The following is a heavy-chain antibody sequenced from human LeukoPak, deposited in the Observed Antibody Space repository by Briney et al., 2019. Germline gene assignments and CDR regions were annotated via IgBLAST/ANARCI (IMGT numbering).Heavy chain of an antibody. D-gene: IGHD3-3*01. CDR1: GYTFTSYA. V-gene: IGHV1-3*01. Sequence: ASVKVSCKASGYTFTSYAMHWVRQAPGQRLEWMGWINAGNGNTKYSQKFQSRVTITRDTSASTAYMELSSLRSEDTAVYYCARVGTIFGVTSRYWFDPWGQGTLVTVSS. CDR3: ARVGTIFGVTSRYWFDP. CDR2: INAGNGNT. J-gene: IGHJ5*02.